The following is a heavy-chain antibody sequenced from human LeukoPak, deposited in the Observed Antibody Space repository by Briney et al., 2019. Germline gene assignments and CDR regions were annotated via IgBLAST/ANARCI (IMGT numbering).Heavy chain of an antibody. CDR2: IKQDGSEN. Sequence: PGGSLRLSCAASGFTFNNYWMSWVRQAPGKGLEWVANIKQDGSENYYVDSVKGRFTISRDNAKKSLYLQMNSLRAEDTAVYYCVRDRGDLDYWGQGTLVTVSS. V-gene: IGHV3-7*01. J-gene: IGHJ4*02. CDR1: GFTFNNYW. CDR3: VRDRGDLDY.